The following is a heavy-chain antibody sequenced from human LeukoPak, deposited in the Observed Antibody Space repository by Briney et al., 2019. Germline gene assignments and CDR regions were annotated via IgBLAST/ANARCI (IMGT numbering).Heavy chain of an antibody. CDR3: ARGEADYYDSSGYYYHRAFDI. Sequence: PGRSLRLSCAASGFTFSSYAMHWVRQAPGKGLEWVAVISYDGSNKYYADSVKGRFTISRDNSKNTLYLQMNSLRAEDTAVYYCARGEADYYDSSGYYYHRAFDIWGQGTMVTVSS. CDR2: ISYDGSNK. J-gene: IGHJ3*02. V-gene: IGHV3-30-3*01. CDR1: GFTFSSYA. D-gene: IGHD3-22*01.